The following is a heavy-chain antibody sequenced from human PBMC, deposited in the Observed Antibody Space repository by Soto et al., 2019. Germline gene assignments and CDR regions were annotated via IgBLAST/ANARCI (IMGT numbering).Heavy chain of an antibody. J-gene: IGHJ4*02. V-gene: IGHV3-9*01. CDR3: LKDAPNGSMDD. D-gene: IGHD3-10*01. Sequence: VQVVASGGGLVQPGRSLRLSCAVSGFRFEQYVMHWVRQGPGKGLECVSTVSPTGDTVAYADSVEGRFTVSRDNAKNSLYLQMNSLKCDDTAFYYCLKDAPNGSMDDWGQGTLVTVSS. CDR2: VSPTGDTV. CDR1: GFRFEQYV.